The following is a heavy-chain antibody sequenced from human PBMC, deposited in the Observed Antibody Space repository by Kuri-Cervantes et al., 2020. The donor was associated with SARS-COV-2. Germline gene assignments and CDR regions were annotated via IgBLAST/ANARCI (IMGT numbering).Heavy chain of an antibody. J-gene: IGHJ4*02. Sequence: SVKVSCKGSGYSFISYWIGWVRQAPGQGLEWMGRIIPIFGIANYAQKFQGRVTITADKSTSTAYMELSSLRSEDTAVYYCARDAAADNLSDYWGQGTLVTVSS. CDR3: ARDAAADNLSDY. D-gene: IGHD6-13*01. CDR2: IIPIFGIA. CDR1: GYSFISYW. V-gene: IGHV1-69*04.